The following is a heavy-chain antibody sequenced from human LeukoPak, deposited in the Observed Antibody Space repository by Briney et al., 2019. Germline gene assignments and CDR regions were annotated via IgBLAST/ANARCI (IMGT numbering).Heavy chain of an antibody. D-gene: IGHD4-11*01. CDR1: GFTFRSYA. V-gene: IGHV3-23*01. J-gene: IGHJ4*02. CDR3: AKMPNSNYFDY. Sequence: GGSLRLSCAASGFTFRSYAMNWVRQAPGKGLEWVSAISDSASSTYYADSVKGRFTISRDNAKNTLYLQMNSLRAEDTAVYYCAKMPNSNYFDYWGQGTLVTVSS. CDR2: ISDSASST.